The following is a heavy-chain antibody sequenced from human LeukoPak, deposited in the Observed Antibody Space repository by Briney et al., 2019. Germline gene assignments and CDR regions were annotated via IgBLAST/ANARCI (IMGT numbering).Heavy chain of an antibody. CDR2: FYPSGSI. CDR1: GDSISSYY. CDR3: ARAVTSHFAFSPRVFDP. J-gene: IGHJ5*02. V-gene: IGHV4-4*07. D-gene: IGHD4-17*01. Sequence: SETLSLTCIVSGDSISSYYWIWIRQPAGKGLEWIGHFYPSGSINYNPSLRSRVTMSGDTSKNQLSLKLNSVTAADTAMYYCARAVTSHFAFSPRVFDPWGQGTLVTVSS.